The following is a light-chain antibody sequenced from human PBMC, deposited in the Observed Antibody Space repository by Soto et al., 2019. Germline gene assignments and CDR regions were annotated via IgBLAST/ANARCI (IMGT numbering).Light chain of an antibody. CDR3: CSYASASTRVI. V-gene: IGLV2-14*03. CDR2: DVN. CDR1: SSDVGGYNF. Sequence: QSALTQPASVSGSPGQSITISCTGTSSDVGGYNFVSCYQQHPGKAPKLMIYDVNIRPSGISNRFSGSKSGNTASLTISGLHDEDEADYYCCSYASASTRVIFGGGTKVTVL. J-gene: IGLJ2*01.